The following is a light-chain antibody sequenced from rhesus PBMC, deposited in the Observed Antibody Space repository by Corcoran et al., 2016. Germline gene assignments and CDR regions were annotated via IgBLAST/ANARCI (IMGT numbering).Light chain of an antibody. CDR3: LQYNNIPWT. J-gene: IGKJ1*01. CDR2: KAY. V-gene: IGKV1-22*01. CDR1: QSISSW. Sequence: DIQMTQSPSSLSASIGDTVTIPCRASQSISSWLDWYQQNAGKAPNLLIYKAYSLQSGVPSRFSGSGSGTEFSLTISSLQPEDFATDYCLQYNNIPWTFGQGTKVEIK.